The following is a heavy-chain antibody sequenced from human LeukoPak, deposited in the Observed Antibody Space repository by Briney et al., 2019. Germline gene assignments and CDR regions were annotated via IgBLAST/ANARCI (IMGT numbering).Heavy chain of an antibody. V-gene: IGHV1-2*02. D-gene: IGHD3-9*01. CDR3: ARDMVDILTGYSTYDAFDI. Sequence: ASVKVSCKASGYTFTGYYMHWVRQAPGQGLEWMGWINPNSGGTNYAQKFQGRVTMTRDTSISTAFMELSRLRSDDTAVYYCARDMVDILTGYSTYDAFDIWGQGTMVTVSS. J-gene: IGHJ3*02. CDR2: INPNSGGT. CDR1: GYTFTGYY.